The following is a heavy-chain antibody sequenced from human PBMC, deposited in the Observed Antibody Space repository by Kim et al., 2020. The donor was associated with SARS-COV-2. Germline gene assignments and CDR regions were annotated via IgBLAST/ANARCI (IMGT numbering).Heavy chain of an antibody. CDR1: GFTFSSYS. D-gene: IGHD2-15*01. V-gene: IGHV3-21*04. J-gene: IGHJ5*02. CDR2: ISSSSSYI. CDR3: ARERYGGNDNWFDP. Sequence: GGSLRLSCAASGFTFSSYSMNWVRQAPGKGLEWVSSISSSSSYIYYADSVKGRFTISRDNAKNSLYLQMNSLRAEDTAVYYCARERYGGNDNWFDPWGQGTLVTVSS.